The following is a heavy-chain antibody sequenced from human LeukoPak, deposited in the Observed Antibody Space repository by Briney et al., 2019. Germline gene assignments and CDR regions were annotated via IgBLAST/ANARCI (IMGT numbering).Heavy chain of an antibody. Sequence: GGSLRLSCAASGFSVNNIYMSWVRQAPGRGLEWVSIIYSGGSTYYPDSVKGRSTISRDNSKNTLSLQMSSLRAEDTAVYYCARVRGYSDWYFDLWGRGTMVTVSS. V-gene: IGHV3-53*01. CDR1: GFSVNNIY. CDR2: IYSGGST. J-gene: IGHJ2*01. D-gene: IGHD5-18*01. CDR3: ARVRGYSDWYFDL.